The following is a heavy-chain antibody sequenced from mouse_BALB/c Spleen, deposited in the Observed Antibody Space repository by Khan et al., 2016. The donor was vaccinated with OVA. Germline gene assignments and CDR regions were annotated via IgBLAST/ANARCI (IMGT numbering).Heavy chain of an antibody. J-gene: IGHJ4*01. V-gene: IGHV3-2*02. CDR1: GYSITSNYA. CDR3: ARGNNYGYAMDY. CDR2: ISYSGST. D-gene: IGHD1-1*01. Sequence: EVQLQESGPGLVKPSQSLSLTCTVTGYSITSNYAWNWIRQFPGNKLEWMGYISYSGSTSYNPSLKSRISITRDTSKNQFFLQLNSVTFEDTATYYCARGNNYGYAMDYWGQGTSVTVSS.